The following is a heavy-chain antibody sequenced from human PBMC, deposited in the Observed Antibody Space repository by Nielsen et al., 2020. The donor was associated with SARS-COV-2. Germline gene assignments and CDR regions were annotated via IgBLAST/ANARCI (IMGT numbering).Heavy chain of an antibody. D-gene: IGHD3-3*01. CDR1: GFTVSSNY. V-gene: IGHV3-30*03. Sequence: GESLKISCAASGFTVSSNYMSWVRQAPGKGLEWVAVISYDGSNKYYADSVKGRFTISRDNSKNTLYLQMNSLRAEDTAVYYCARELLSDFWSGYWYYYYGMDVWGQGTTVTVSS. CDR2: ISYDGSNK. J-gene: IGHJ6*02. CDR3: ARELLSDFWSGYWYYYYGMDV.